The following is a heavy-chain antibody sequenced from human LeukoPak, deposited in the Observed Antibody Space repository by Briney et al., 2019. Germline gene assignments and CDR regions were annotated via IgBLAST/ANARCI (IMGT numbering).Heavy chain of an antibody. J-gene: IGHJ4*02. CDR2: INHSGST. CDR3: ARTDEKRISGSASYYRGRPVNY. D-gene: IGHD3-10*01. Sequence: SETLSLTCAVYSGSFSGYCWTWIRQPPGKGLEWIGEINHSGSTNYNPSLKSRVTISIDTSKNQFSLNLTPVTAADTAIYYCARTDEKRISGSASYYRGRPVNYWGQGALVTVSS. CDR1: SGSFSGYC. V-gene: IGHV4-34*01.